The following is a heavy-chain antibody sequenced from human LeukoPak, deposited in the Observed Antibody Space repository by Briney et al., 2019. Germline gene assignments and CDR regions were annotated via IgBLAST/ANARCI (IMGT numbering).Heavy chain of an antibody. Sequence: GGSLRLSCAASGFTFTNAWMSWVRQAPGKGLEWVGRIKSKTDGGTTDYAAPVKGRFTISRDDSKNTLYLQMNSLKTEDTAVYYCTTGYYYDSSGYYSWGQGTQVTVSS. CDR3: TTGYYYDSSGYYS. CDR1: GFTFTNAW. D-gene: IGHD3-22*01. J-gene: IGHJ1*01. V-gene: IGHV3-15*01. CDR2: IKSKTDGGTT.